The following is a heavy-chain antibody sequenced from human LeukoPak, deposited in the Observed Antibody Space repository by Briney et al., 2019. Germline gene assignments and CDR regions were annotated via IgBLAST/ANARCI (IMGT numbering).Heavy chain of an antibody. D-gene: IGHD1-26*01. CDR1: GYTFTSYG. CDR3: ARDGQTFRSGSYSDPVDY. V-gene: IGHV1-18*01. Sequence: SVKVSCKASGYTFTSYGISWVRQAPGQGLEWMGWISAYNGKTNYAQKLQGRVTMTTDTSTSTAYMELRSLGSDDTAVYYCARDGQTFRSGSYSDPVDYWGQGTLVTVSS. CDR2: ISAYNGKT. J-gene: IGHJ4*02.